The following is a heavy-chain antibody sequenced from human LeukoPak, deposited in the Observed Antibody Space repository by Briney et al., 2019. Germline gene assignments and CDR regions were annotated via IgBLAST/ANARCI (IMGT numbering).Heavy chain of an antibody. CDR3: VKDSSTSWFGGDSK. Sequence: GGSLRLSCAASGFTFSNYGLHWVRQAPGKGLEWVALISTYGGNKNYADSVKGRFTISRDNSENMLYLQMTSLRAEDTAVYYRVKDSSTSWFGGDSKWGQGTLVNVSS. CDR2: ISTYGGNK. V-gene: IGHV3-30*18. CDR1: GFTFSNYG. J-gene: IGHJ4*02. D-gene: IGHD3-10*01.